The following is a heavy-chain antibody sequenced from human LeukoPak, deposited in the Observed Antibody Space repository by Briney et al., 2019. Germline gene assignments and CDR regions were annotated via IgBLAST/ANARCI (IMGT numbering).Heavy chain of an antibody. J-gene: IGHJ4*02. CDR3: AKDIQRGFDYTNSLDY. Sequence: PGKSLRLSCATSGFIFSHYAMHWVRQAPGKGLEWVGVIWPDSTNKYYSDAVKGRFAISRDDPSKMVYLQMNSLRVEDTAVYYCAKDIQRGFDYTNSLDYWGQGILVTVSS. CDR2: IWPDSTNK. V-gene: IGHV3-33*06. D-gene: IGHD4-11*01. CDR1: GFIFSHYA.